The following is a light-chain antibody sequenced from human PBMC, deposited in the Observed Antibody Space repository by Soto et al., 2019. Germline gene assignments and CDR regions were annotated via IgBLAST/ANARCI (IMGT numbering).Light chain of an antibody. J-gene: IGLJ3*02. CDR3: SSYEGSNTWV. Sequence: QSALTQPPSASGSPGQSVTISCTGTSNDVGGYDFVSWYQHHPGKAPKLMIFDVSKRPSGVPDRFSGPKSGNTASLTVSGLQAEDEADYYCSSYEGSNTWVFGGGTKLTVL. CDR1: SNDVGGYDF. CDR2: DVS. V-gene: IGLV2-8*01.